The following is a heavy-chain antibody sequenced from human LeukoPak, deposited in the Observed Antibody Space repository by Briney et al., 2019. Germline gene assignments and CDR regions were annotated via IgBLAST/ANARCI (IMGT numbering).Heavy chain of an antibody. CDR1: GFTFRSYW. J-gene: IGHJ4*02. Sequence: GGSLRLSCAASGFTFRSYWMAWVRQAPGKGLEWVANVKEDESAKHQADSVKGRFTISRDNAQNSVYLQMSSLRGEDTAVYYCARDVGGSLDYWGQGTLVTVSS. V-gene: IGHV3-7*01. CDR2: VKEDESAK. CDR3: ARDVGGSLDY. D-gene: IGHD1-26*01.